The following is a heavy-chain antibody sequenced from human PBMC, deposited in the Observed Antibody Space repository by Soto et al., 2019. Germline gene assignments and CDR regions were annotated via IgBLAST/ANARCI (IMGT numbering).Heavy chain of an antibody. Sequence: QVQLVQSGAEVKKPGASVKVSCKTSGYTFTNYNINWVRQATGQGLEWMGWMNPNSGNTGYAQKLQGRVTMTRNTSITTAYMELSSLRSGDTAVYYCARAEPYSTSAAFDYWGQGTLVTVSS. CDR3: ARAEPYSTSAAFDY. V-gene: IGHV1-8*01. CDR1: GYTFTNYN. CDR2: MNPNSGNT. D-gene: IGHD6-6*01. J-gene: IGHJ4*02.